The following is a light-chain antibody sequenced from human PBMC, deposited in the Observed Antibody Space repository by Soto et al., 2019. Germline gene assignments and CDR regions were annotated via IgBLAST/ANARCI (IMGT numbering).Light chain of an antibody. Sequence: QSALTQPRSVSGSPGQSVTISCTGTSSDVGGYNYVSWYQQHPGKAPKLMIYDVSQRPSGVPARLSGCKSGNTASLTISGLQADHEADYYRRTYAARKTFDFATGT. J-gene: IGLJ1*01. CDR3: RTYAARKTFD. CDR1: SSDVGGYNY. V-gene: IGLV2-11*01. CDR2: DVS.